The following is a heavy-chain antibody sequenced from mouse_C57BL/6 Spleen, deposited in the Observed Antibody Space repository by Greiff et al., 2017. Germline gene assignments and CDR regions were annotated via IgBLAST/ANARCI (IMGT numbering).Heavy chain of an antibody. V-gene: IGHV1-64*01. CDR3: ARYGGKYAMDY. J-gene: IGHJ4*01. Sequence: QVQLQQPGAELVKPGASVKLSCKASGYTFTSYWMHWVKQRPGQGLEWIGMIHPNSGSTNYNEKFKSKATLTVDKSSSTAYMQRSSLTSEDSAFSYGARYGGKYAMDYWGQGTSVTVSS. D-gene: IGHD1-1*02. CDR1: GYTFTSYW. CDR2: IHPNSGST.